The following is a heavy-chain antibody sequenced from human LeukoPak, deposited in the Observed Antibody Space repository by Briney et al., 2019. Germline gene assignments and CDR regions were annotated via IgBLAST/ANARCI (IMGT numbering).Heavy chain of an antibody. CDR1: GYSFTSYW. J-gene: IGHJ4*02. Sequence: GESLKISCKGSGYSFTSYWIVWVRQMPGKCLEWMGIIYPGDSDTRYSPSFQGQVTISADKSISTAYLQWSSLKASDTAMYYCARARITMVRGGIYPNFDYWGQGTLVTVSS. D-gene: IGHD3-10*01. V-gene: IGHV5-51*01. CDR2: IYPGDSDT. CDR3: ARARITMVRGGIYPNFDY.